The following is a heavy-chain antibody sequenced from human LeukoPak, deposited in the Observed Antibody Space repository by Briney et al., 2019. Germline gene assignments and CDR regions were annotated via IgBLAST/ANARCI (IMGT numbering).Heavy chain of an antibody. V-gene: IGHV1-69*01. J-gene: IGHJ3*02. D-gene: IGHD3-22*01. CDR2: IIPIFGTA. CDR3: ARLPDYYDSSGYQDNWAFDI. CDR1: GGTFSSYA. Sequence: SVKVSCKASGGTFSSYAISWVRQAPGQGLEWMGGIIPIFGTANYAQKFQGRVTIAADESTSTAYMELSSLRSEDTAVYYCARLPDYYDSSGYQDNWAFDIWGQGTMVTVSS.